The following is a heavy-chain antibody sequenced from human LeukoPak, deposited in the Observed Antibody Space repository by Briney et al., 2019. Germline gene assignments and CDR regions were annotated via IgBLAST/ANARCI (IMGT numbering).Heavy chain of an antibody. D-gene: IGHD3-22*01. V-gene: IGHV1-24*01. CDR1: GYTLTELS. J-gene: IGHJ4*02. Sequence: GASVKVSCKVSGYTLTELSMHWVRQAPGKGLEWMGGFDPEDGETIYAQKFQGRVTMTEDTSTDTAYMALSSLRSEDTAVYYCAVNYYDSSGYHGSPAAFDYWGQGTLVTVSS. CDR2: FDPEDGET. CDR3: AVNYYDSSGYHGSPAAFDY.